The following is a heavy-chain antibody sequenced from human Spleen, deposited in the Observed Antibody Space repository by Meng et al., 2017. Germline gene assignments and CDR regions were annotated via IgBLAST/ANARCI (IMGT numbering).Heavy chain of an antibody. J-gene: IGHJ5*02. D-gene: IGHD1/OR15-1a*01. CDR3: VRSRAWVRTGFDP. V-gene: IGHV4-39*01. CDR2: IGHSGFT. Sequence: QPQLQESGPGLVKPSETPSLTCSVSGDSISSSDSSWGWIRQSPGKGLEWIGSIGHSGFTYYTPSLESRVTVSVDTSRSQFSLELTSVTAADTAVYYCVRSRAWVRTGFDPWGQGTLVTVSS. CDR1: GDSISSSDSS.